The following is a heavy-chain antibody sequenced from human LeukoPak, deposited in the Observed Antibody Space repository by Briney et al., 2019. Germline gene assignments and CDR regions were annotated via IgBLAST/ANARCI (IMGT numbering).Heavy chain of an antibody. J-gene: IGHJ4*02. Sequence: SVKVSCKASGGTFSSYAISWVRQAPGQGLEWMGGIIPIFGTANYAQKFQGRVTITADKSTSTAYMELSSLRSEDTAVYYCARDRGSYCSGGSCYSFVLFYWGQGTLVTVSS. CDR3: ARDRGSYCSGGSCYSFVLFY. D-gene: IGHD2-15*01. CDR1: GGTFSSYA. CDR2: IIPIFGTA. V-gene: IGHV1-69*06.